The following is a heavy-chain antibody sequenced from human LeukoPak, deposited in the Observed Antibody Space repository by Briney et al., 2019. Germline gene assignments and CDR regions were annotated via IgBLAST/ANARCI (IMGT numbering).Heavy chain of an antibody. CDR1: GYSFTTYW. Sequence: GESLKISCKGSGYSFTTYWIGWVRQMPGQSLEWMGIIHPADSDTRYSPSFQGQVTISADKSISTAYLQWSSLKASDTAMYYCARLGKPIQYYYGVDVWGLGTTVTVSS. CDR2: IHPADSDT. D-gene: IGHD7-27*01. J-gene: IGHJ6*02. CDR3: ARLGKPIQYYYGVDV. V-gene: IGHV5-51*01.